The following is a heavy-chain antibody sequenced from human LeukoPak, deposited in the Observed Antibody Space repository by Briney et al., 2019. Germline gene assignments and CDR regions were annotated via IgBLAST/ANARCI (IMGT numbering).Heavy chain of an antibody. CDR3: ARAMSTFGGVRNYFDS. CDR1: GFIFSNYG. CDR2: VSISSGTI. J-gene: IGHJ4*02. V-gene: IGHV3-48*04. D-gene: IGHD3-16*01. Sequence: GRSLRLSCAASGFIFSNYGMHWVRQAPGKGLEWVSFVSISSGTIYYADSVKGRFSISRDNAKSSLDLQMNSLRAEDTAVYYCARAMSTFGGVRNYFDSWGQGTLVTVSS.